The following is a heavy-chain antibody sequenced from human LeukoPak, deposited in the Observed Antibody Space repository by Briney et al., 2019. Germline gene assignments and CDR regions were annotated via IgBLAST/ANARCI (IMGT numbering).Heavy chain of an antibody. CDR1: GGSFSGYY. V-gene: IGHV4-34*01. CDR3: ASSYEESGNWFDP. D-gene: IGHD3-3*01. Sequence: SETLSLTCAVYGGSFSGYYWSWIRQPPGKGLEWIGEINHSGSTNYNPSLKSRVTISVDTSKNQFSLKLSSVTAAGTAVYYCASSYEESGNWFDPWGQGTLVTVSS. CDR2: INHSGST. J-gene: IGHJ5*02.